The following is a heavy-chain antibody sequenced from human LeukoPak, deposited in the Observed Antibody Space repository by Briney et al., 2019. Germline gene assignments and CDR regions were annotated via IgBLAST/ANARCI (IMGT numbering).Heavy chain of an antibody. CDR2: ISRTSTII. Sequence: GGSLRLSCAASGFTFSAYDMKWVRQAPGKGLEWISYISRTSTIIFYADSVKGRFTISRDNAKNSLYLQMNSLRAEDTAIYYCARSRSGWHYFDYWGQGTLVTVSS. CDR3: ARSRSGWHYFDY. V-gene: IGHV3-48*01. J-gene: IGHJ4*02. D-gene: IGHD6-19*01. CDR1: GFTFSAYD.